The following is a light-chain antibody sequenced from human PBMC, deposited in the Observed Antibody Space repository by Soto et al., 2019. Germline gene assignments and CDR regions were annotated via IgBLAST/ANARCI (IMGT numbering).Light chain of an antibody. CDR2: GNT. V-gene: IGLV1-40*01. CDR3: QSYESRVRV. Sequence: QSVLTQPPSVSGAPGQRVTISCTGSSSNIGAGHDVHWYQQLPGTAPKLLIYGNTNRPSGVPDRFSGSKSGTSASLAITGLRSEDEADYYCQSYESRVRVFGGGTKLTVL. CDR1: SSNIGAGHD. J-gene: IGLJ3*02.